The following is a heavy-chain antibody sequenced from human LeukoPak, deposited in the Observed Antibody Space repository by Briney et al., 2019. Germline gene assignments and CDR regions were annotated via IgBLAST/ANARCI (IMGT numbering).Heavy chain of an antibody. CDR2: ISGSGGST. D-gene: IGHD2-15*01. Sequence: GGSLRLSCAASGLTFSGYAMSWVRQAPGKGLEWVSAISGSGGSTYYADSVKGRFTISRDNSKNTLYLQMNSLRAEDTAVYYCAKDLHCSGGSCPPDYWGQGTLVTVSS. CDR1: GLTFSGYA. J-gene: IGHJ4*02. V-gene: IGHV3-23*01. CDR3: AKDLHCSGGSCPPDY.